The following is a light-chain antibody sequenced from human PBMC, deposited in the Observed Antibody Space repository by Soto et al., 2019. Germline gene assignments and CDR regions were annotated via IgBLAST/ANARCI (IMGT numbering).Light chain of an antibody. CDR3: QQYATSPRT. V-gene: IGKV3-20*01. Sequence: EIVLTQSPGTLSLSPGERVTLSCRASQSVSSNYLAWYQQKPGQAPRLVFYGASNRATGIPDRFSGSGSGTDFTFTISRLEPEDFAVYYCQQYATSPRTFGQGTKVEI. CDR2: GAS. CDR1: QSVSSNY. J-gene: IGKJ1*01.